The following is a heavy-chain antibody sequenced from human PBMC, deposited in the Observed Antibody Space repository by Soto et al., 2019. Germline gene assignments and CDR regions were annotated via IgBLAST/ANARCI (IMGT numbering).Heavy chain of an antibody. D-gene: IGHD5-12*01. Sequence: QVQLVQSGAEVKKPGASVKVSCKASGYTFTSYGISWVRQAPGQGLEWMGWISAYNVNTNYAQKLQGRVTMTTDTSTSTAYMELRSLRSDDTAVYYCARVVKGHIVATINFDYWGQGTLVTVSS. CDR2: ISAYNVNT. CDR1: GYTFTSYG. J-gene: IGHJ4*02. CDR3: ARVVKGHIVATINFDY. V-gene: IGHV1-18*04.